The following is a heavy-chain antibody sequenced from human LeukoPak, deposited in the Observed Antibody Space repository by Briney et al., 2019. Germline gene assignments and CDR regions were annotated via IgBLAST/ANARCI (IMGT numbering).Heavy chain of an antibody. CDR3: ASITMVRGSGWFDP. J-gene: IGHJ5*02. Sequence: PSETLSLTCTVSGGSISSYYWSWIRQPPGKGLEWIGYIYYSGSTNYNPSLKSRVTISVDTSRNQFSLKLSSVTAADTAVYYCASITMVRGSGWFDPWGQGTLVTVSS. D-gene: IGHD3-10*01. CDR2: IYYSGST. CDR1: GGSISSYY. V-gene: IGHV4-59*01.